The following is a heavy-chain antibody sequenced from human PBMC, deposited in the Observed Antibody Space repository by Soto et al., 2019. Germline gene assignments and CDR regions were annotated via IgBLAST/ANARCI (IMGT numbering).Heavy chain of an antibody. V-gene: IGHV3-73*01. CDR1: GFTFSGSA. J-gene: IGHJ6*02. CDR2: IRSKANSYAT. D-gene: IGHD2-15*01. CDR3: TRPRYCSGGSCPRGYSYYGMDV. Sequence: GGSLRLSCAASGFTFSGSAMHWVRQASGKGLEWVGRIRSKANSYATAYAASVKGRFTISRDDSKNTAYLQMNSLKTEDTAVYYCTRPRYCSGGSCPRGYSYYGMDVWGQGTTVTVSS.